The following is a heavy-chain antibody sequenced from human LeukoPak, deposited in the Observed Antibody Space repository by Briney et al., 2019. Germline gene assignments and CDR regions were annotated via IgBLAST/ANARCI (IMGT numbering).Heavy chain of an antibody. D-gene: IGHD1-26*01. CDR1: GYTLTELS. V-gene: IGHV1-24*01. J-gene: IGHJ6*03. CDR3: ATAQYSGSYSRYYYMDV. Sequence: ASVKVSCKVSGYTLTELSMHWVRQAPGKGLEWMGGFDPEDGETIYAQKFQGRVTMTEDTSTDTAYMELSSLRSEDTAVYYCATAQYSGSYSRYYYMDVWGKGTTVTISS. CDR2: FDPEDGET.